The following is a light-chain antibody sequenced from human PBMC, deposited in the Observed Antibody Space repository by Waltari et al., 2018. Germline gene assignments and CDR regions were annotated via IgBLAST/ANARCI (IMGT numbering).Light chain of an antibody. CDR2: KDN. CDR3: QSADSSGTWV. Sequence: SYELTQPPSVSVSPGQTARITCSADALPQQYAYWYQQKPGQAPVLVIYKDNERPSGMPERFSGSISGTTVTLTISGVQAEDEADYYCQSADSSGTWVFGGGTKLTVL. J-gene: IGLJ3*02. V-gene: IGLV3-25*03. CDR1: ALPQQY.